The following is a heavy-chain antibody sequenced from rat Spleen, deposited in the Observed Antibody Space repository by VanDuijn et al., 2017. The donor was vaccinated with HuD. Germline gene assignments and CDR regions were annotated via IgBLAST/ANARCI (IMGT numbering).Heavy chain of an antibody. CDR3: TTGDYGYTRLFVY. Sequence: EVQLVESGGGLEQPGGSLKLSCAASGFTFSNYGMAWVRQAPTKGLEWVASISYDGTATYYRDSVKGRFTISRDNAKSSLYLQMDSLRSEDTATYYCTTGDYGYTRLFVYWGQGTLVTVSS. J-gene: IGHJ3*01. D-gene: IGHD1-9*01. CDR1: GFTFSNYG. CDR2: ISYDGTAT. V-gene: IGHV5-29*01.